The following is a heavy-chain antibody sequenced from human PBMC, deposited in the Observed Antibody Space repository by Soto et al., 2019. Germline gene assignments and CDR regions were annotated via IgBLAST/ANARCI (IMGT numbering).Heavy chain of an antibody. J-gene: IGHJ6*02. D-gene: IGHD3-3*01. CDR2: IDPSDSYT. V-gene: IGHV5-10-1*01. CDR3: ASSDFWSGYAYYYYYGMDV. CDR1: GYSFTSYW. Sequence: GESLKISCKGSGYSFTSYWISWVRQMPGKGLEWMGRIDPSDSYTNYSPSFQGHVTISADKSISTAYPQWSSLKASDTAMYYCASSDFWSGYAYYYYYGMDVWGQGTTVTVSS.